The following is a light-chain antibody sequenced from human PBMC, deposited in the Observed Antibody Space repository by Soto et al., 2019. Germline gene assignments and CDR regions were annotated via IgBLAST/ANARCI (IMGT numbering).Light chain of an antibody. CDR1: QGISSA. J-gene: IGKJ5*01. Sequence: AIQVTQSPSSLSASVGDTVTITCRASQGISSAVAWYQQKPGKVPRLLIYDVFNLQSGVPSRFSGSGSGTDFTLTISRLQAEDFATYYCQQLETYPLTFGQGTRLEVK. CDR2: DVF. V-gene: IGKV1-13*02. CDR3: QQLETYPLT.